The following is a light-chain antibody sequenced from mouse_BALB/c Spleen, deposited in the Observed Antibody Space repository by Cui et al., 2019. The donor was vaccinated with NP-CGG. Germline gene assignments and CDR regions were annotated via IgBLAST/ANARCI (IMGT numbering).Light chain of an antibody. J-gene: IGLJ1*01. V-gene: IGLV1*01. CDR2: GTN. CDR3: ALWYSNHWV. CDR1: TGAVTTSNY. Sequence: QAVLTPESALTTSPGETVTLTCRSSTGAVTTSNYANRVQEKTGHLFTGLIGGTNNRAPGVPARFSGSLIGDKAALTITGAQTEDEAIYFCALWYSNHWVFGGGTKLTVL.